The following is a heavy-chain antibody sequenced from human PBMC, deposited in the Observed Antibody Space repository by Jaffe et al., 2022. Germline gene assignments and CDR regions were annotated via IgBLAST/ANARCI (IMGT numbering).Heavy chain of an antibody. Sequence: EMQLVESGGGLAQPGGTLTLSCTASEFTFNTYWMHWVRQAPGKGLVWVSRINSDGGGASYADSVKGRFTISRDNAKNTLFLRMNSLRVDDTAVYYCTREANGNYNYYYMDVWGKGTTVTVSS. V-gene: IGHV3-74*01. J-gene: IGHJ6*03. CDR1: EFTFNTYW. CDR3: TREANGNYNYYYMDV. D-gene: IGHD5-12*01. CDR2: INSDGGGA.